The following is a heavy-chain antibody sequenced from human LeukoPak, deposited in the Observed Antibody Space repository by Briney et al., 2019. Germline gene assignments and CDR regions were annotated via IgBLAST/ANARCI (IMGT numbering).Heavy chain of an antibody. CDR2: ISTDGNDK. V-gene: IGHV3-30*04. D-gene: IGHD3-10*01. CDR1: GFTFSGHA. J-gene: IGHJ4*02. CDR3: AKDKSVSADYYFDY. Sequence: GGSLRLSCAASGFTFSGHAMHWVRQAPDKGLEWLTVISTDGNDKHYADSVKGRFTVSRDNSKNTLFLQMNNLRTEDTAVYYCAKDKSVSADYYFDYWGQGTLVTVSS.